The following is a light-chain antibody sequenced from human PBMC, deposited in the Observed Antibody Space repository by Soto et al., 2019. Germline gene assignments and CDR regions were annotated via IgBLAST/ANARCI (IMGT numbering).Light chain of an antibody. J-gene: IGKJ1*01. CDR1: QSVSNW. V-gene: IGKV1-5*03. CDR2: EGT. Sequence: DIQMTQSPSALSASVGDRVTITCLASQSVSNWVAWYRQKPGEAPTLLLYEGTTLERGVPSTFSGSGSGTEFTLTSISQQPDDFATFYCQQYDTYSRPFGQGTQV. CDR3: QQYDTYSRP.